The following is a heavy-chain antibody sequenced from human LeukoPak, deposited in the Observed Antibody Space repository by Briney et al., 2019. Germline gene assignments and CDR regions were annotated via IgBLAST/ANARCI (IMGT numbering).Heavy chain of an antibody. CDR1: GGSFSGYY. J-gene: IGHJ6*02. CDR2: INHSGST. CDR3: ARGSKEMATITPAGVYYYYGMDV. Sequence: SETLSLTCAVYGGSFSGYYWSWIRQPPGKGLEWIGEINHSGSTNYNPSLKSRVTISVDTSKNQFSLKLSSVTAADTAVYYCARGSKEMATITPAGVYYYYGMDVWGQGTTVTVSS. D-gene: IGHD5-24*01. V-gene: IGHV4-34*01.